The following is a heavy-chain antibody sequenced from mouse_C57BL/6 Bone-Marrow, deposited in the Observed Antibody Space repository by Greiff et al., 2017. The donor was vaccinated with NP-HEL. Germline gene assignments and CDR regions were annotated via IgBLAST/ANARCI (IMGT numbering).Heavy chain of an antibody. CDR2: IRSKSNNYAT. CDR3: VRRGSSLYYAMDY. J-gene: IGHJ4*01. Sequence: EVKLVESGGGLVQPKGSLKLSCAASGFSFNTYAMNWVRQAPGKGLEWVARIRSKSNNYATYYADSVKDRFTISRDDSESMLYLRMNNLKTEDTAMYYCVRRGSSLYYAMDYWGQGTSVTVSS. D-gene: IGHD1-1*01. V-gene: IGHV10-1*01. CDR1: GFSFNTYA.